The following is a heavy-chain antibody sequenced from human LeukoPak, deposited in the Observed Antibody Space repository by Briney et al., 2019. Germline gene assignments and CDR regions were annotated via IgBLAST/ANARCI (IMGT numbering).Heavy chain of an antibody. V-gene: IGHV3-30-3*01. Sequence: GGSLRLSCAASGFTFSSYAMHWVRQAPGKGLEWVVVISYDGSNKYYADSVKGRFTISRDNSKNTLYLQMNSLRAEDTAVYFCARDRLGRSGSYYFDYWGQGTLVTVSS. CDR3: ARDRLGRSGSYYFDY. J-gene: IGHJ4*02. D-gene: IGHD1-26*01. CDR2: ISYDGSNK. CDR1: GFTFSSYA.